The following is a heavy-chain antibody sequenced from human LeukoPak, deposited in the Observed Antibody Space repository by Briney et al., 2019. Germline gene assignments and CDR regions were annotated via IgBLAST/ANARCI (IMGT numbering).Heavy chain of an antibody. Sequence: ASVKVSCKASGGTFSSYAISWVLQAPGQGLEWMGGIIPIFGTANYAQKFQGRVTITADESTSTAYMELGSLRSEDTAVYYCARGTIIGGGYFDYWGQGTLVTVSS. D-gene: IGHD3-3*01. V-gene: IGHV1-69*13. CDR1: GGTFSSYA. CDR3: ARGTIIGGGYFDY. J-gene: IGHJ4*02. CDR2: IIPIFGTA.